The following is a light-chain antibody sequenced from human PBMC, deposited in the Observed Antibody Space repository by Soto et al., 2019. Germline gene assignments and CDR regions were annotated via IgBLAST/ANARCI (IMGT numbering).Light chain of an antibody. V-gene: IGKV1-9*01. CDR2: AAS. Sequence: DIQLTQAPSFLSASAGDRVTITCRASQGISTYLAWYQQKPGRAPNLLIYAASTLQSEVPSRFSGSGSGTEFTLTISSLQREDFATYYCQESYSFLWGTCGQGTKVDIK. CDR1: QGISTY. CDR3: QESYSFLWGT. J-gene: IGKJ1*01.